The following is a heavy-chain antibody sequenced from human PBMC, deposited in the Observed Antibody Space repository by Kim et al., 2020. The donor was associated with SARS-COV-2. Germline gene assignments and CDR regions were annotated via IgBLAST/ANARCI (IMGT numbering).Heavy chain of an antibody. Sequence: SETLSLTCAVYVRPFSDYYWSWIRQPPGKGLEWNGEINHSGNTDYNPSLKSRVTISVDTSKNQFSLKLSSVTAADTAMYYCARGLLKYYDSSAYYAFDIWGRGTMVTVSS. D-gene: IGHD3-22*01. V-gene: IGHV4-34*01. CDR1: VRPFSDYY. J-gene: IGHJ3*02. CDR3: ARGLLKYYDSSAYYAFDI. CDR2: INHSGNT.